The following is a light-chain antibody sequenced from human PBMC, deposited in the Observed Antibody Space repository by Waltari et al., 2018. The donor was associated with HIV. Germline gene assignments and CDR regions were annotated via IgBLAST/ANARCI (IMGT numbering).Light chain of an antibody. J-gene: IGLJ2*01. CDR3: ATWDDNLRVVV. V-gene: IGLV1-51*01. CDR2: HND. CDR1: SSNIGKNY. Sequence: QSVVTQPPSLSAASGPRVTISCSGSSSNIGKNYVPWYQLLPGTAPKLLIHHNDERPSGIPDRFSGSKSATSATLGITGLQAGDEADYFCATWDDNLRVVVFGGVTKLTVL.